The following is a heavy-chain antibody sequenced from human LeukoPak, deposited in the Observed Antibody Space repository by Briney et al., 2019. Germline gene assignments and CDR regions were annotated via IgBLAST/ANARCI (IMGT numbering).Heavy chain of an antibody. D-gene: IGHD3-10*01. Sequence: PGGSLRLSCAASGFTFSHAWMSWVRQAPGKGLEWVGRIKSKTDGGTTDYAAPVKGRFTISIDDSKNTLYLQMNSLKTEDTAVYYCTTEALDYGSGTYFDYWGQGTLVTVSS. CDR1: GFTFSHAW. J-gene: IGHJ4*02. CDR2: IKSKTDGGTT. CDR3: TTEALDYGSGTYFDY. V-gene: IGHV3-15*01.